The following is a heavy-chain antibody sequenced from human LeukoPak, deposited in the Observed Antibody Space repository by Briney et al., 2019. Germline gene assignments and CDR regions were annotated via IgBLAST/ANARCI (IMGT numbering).Heavy chain of an antibody. CDR1: GGSVSSGNYY. V-gene: IGHV4-61*01. Sequence: KPSETLSLTCTVSGGSVSSGNYYWSWIRQPPGKGLEWIGYIYYSGSTNYNPSLKSRVTISVDTSKNQFSLKLSSVTAADTAVYYCARGQIGRWLQLWGQGTLVTVSS. CDR3: ARGQIGRWLQL. CDR2: IYYSGST. D-gene: IGHD5-24*01. J-gene: IGHJ4*02.